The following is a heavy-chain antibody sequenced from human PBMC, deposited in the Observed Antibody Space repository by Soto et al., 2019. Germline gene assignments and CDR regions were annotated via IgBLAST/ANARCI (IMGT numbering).Heavy chain of an antibody. Sequence: QITLKESGPTLVKPTQTLTLTCTFSGFSLSTSGVGVGWIRQPPGKALEWLALIYWDDDKRYSPSLKSRLTTTKDPSKNPVVLTMTNMDPVDTATYYCAHSPGSGYWGDAFDIWGQGTMVTVSS. D-gene: IGHD3-22*01. CDR3: AHSPGSGYWGDAFDI. J-gene: IGHJ3*02. CDR2: IYWDDDK. CDR1: GFSLSTSGVG. V-gene: IGHV2-5*02.